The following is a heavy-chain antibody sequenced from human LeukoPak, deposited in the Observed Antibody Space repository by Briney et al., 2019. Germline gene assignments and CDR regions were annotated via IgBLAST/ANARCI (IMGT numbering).Heavy chain of an antibody. D-gene: IGHD5-18*01. J-gene: IGHJ4*02. CDR3: ASHRGYSCGYNY. Sequence: KASETLSLTCTVSGGSISSSSYYWGWIRQPPGKGLEWIGSIYYSGSTYYNPSLKSRVTISVDTSKNQFSLKLSSVTAADTAVYYCASHRGYSCGYNYWGQGTLVTVSS. CDR1: GGSISSSSYY. CDR2: IYYSGST. V-gene: IGHV4-39*01.